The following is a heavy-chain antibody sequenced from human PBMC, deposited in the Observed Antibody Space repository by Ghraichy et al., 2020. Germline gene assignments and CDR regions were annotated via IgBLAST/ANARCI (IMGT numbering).Heavy chain of an antibody. Sequence: GGSLRLSCAASGFTFDSYAMTWVRQAPGKGLEWVSGISGDGGNTYYADSVKGRFTISRDNSRNTLFLQMTSLRAEDTAVYFCAKAWGYCFGGACPPYSWLDPWGQGTLVTVSS. D-gene: IGHD2-21*01. V-gene: IGHV3-23*01. CDR2: ISGDGGNT. J-gene: IGHJ5*02. CDR1: GFTFDSYA. CDR3: AKAWGYCFGGACPPYSWLDP.